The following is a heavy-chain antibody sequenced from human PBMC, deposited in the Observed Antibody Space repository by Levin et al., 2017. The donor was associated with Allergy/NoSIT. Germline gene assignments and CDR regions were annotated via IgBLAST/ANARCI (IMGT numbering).Heavy chain of an antibody. D-gene: IGHD2/OR15-2a*01. Sequence: GESLKISCEASGFRFSSFYMSWVRQAPGKGLEWVAKITTDGSEKNYVDSVKGRFTISRDNTKNSLYLQMDNLRAEDTAVYYCATEDFLRFDYWGQGTLVAVS. CDR2: ITTDGSEK. J-gene: IGHJ4*02. CDR1: GFRFSSFY. CDR3: ATEDFLRFDY. V-gene: IGHV3-7*01.